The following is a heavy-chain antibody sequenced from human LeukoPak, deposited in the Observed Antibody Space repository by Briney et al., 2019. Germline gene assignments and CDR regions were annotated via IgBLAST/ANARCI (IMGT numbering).Heavy chain of an antibody. CDR1: GFTFSDHW. D-gene: IGHD6-19*01. CDR2: MNSDGTTT. Sequence: QPGGSLRLSCAASGFTFSDHWMHWVRQVPGKGLLWVARMNSDGTTTNYADSVKGRFTISRDNAENTLFLQMNSLGADDTAVYYCARAGWYRFDYWGQGTLVTVPS. J-gene: IGHJ4*02. CDR3: ARAGWYRFDY. V-gene: IGHV3-74*01.